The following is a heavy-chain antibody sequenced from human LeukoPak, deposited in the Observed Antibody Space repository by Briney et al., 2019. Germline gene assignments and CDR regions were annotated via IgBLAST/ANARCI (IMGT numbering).Heavy chain of an antibody. CDR2: IYYSGST. CDR3: GGYGYNYYDD. V-gene: IGHV4-39*01. D-gene: IGHD5-24*01. CDR1: GGSISSSSYY. J-gene: IGHJ4*02. Sequence: SETLSLXCTVSGGSISSSSYYWAWSRQPPGKGLEWIGSIYYSGSTYYNPSLKSRVTISVDTSKNQFSLKLSSVTAADTAVYYCGGYGYNYYDDWGQGTLVTVSS.